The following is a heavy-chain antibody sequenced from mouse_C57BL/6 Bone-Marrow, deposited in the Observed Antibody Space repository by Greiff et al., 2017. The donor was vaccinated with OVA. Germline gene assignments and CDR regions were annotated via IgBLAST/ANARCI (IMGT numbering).Heavy chain of an antibody. D-gene: IGHD1-1*01. V-gene: IGHV1-74*01. CDR2: IHPSDSDT. CDR1: GYTFTSYW. CDR3: AIPHYYGSSYDWYFDV. Sequence: QVQLKQPGAELVRPGTSVKLSCKASGYTFTSYWMHWVKQRPGQGLEWIGRIHPSDSDTNYNQKFKGKATLTVDKSSSTAYMQLSSLTSEDSAVYYCAIPHYYGSSYDWYFDVWGTGTTVTVSS. J-gene: IGHJ1*03.